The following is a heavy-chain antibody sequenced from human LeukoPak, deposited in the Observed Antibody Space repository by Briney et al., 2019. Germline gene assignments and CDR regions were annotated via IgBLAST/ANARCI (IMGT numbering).Heavy chain of an antibody. CDR2: ISGSSGRT. CDR3: AKVPPERV. J-gene: IGHJ4*02. D-gene: IGHD6-25*01. Sequence: GGSLRLSRGASGFTFSSHAMNWVPQAPGKGLEWVSGISGSSGRTIYAESVKGRFTISRDNSKNTLYLQMNSLRAEDTAVYYCAKVPPERVWGQGTLVTVSS. CDR1: GFTFSSHA. V-gene: IGHV3-23*01.